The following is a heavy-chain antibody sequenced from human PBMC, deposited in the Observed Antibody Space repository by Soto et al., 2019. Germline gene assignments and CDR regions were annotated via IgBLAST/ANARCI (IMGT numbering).Heavy chain of an antibody. Sequence: GESLKISCKGSGYSFTIYWIGWVRQMPGKGLEWMGIIYPDDSDTRYSPSFQGQVTISADKSISTTYLQWSSLKASDTAMYYCGRLQAAAGDNDLTFDYWGQGTLVTVSS. CDR3: GRLQAAAGDNDLTFDY. D-gene: IGHD6-13*01. J-gene: IGHJ4*02. CDR2: IYPDDSDT. CDR1: GYSFTIYW. V-gene: IGHV5-51*01.